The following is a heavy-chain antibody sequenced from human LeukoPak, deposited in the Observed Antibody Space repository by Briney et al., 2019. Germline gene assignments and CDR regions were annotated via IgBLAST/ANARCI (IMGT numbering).Heavy chain of an antibody. J-gene: IGHJ6*04. D-gene: IGHD2-2*01. CDR3: ATLGYQLLTSGDV. CDR1: GYTFTGYY. CDR2: IDPDSGGT. V-gene: IGHV1-2*02. Sequence: RASVKVSCKASGYTFTGYYIHWVRQAPGQGLEWMGRIDPDSGGTSYAQKFQGRVTMTTDTSISTAYMELSRLRSDDTAVYYCATLGYQLLTSGDVWGKGTTVTVSS.